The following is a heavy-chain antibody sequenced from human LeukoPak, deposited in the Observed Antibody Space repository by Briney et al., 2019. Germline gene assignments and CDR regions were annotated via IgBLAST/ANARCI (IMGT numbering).Heavy chain of an antibody. V-gene: IGHV3-23*01. Sequence: GGSLRLSCAASGFTSSSYAMSWVRQAPGKGLEWVSAISGSGGSTYYADSVKGRFTISRDNSKNTLYLQMNSLRAEDTAVYYCAKNSFYDFWSGYHFDYWGQGTLVTVSS. D-gene: IGHD3-3*01. CDR2: ISGSGGST. CDR3: AKNSFYDFWSGYHFDY. J-gene: IGHJ4*02. CDR1: GFTSSSYA.